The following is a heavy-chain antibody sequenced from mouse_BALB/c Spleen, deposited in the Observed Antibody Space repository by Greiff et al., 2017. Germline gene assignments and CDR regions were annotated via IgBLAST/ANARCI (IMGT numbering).Heavy chain of an antibody. D-gene: IGHD2-4*01. Sequence: EVQLQQSGPGLVKPSQSLSLTCTVTGYSITSDYAWNWIRQFPGNKLEWMGYISYSGSTSYNPSLKSRISITRDTSKNQFFLQLNSVTTEDTATYYCAREYYDYDGYFDYWGQGTTLTVSS. CDR1: GYSITSDYA. CDR2: ISYSGST. V-gene: IGHV3-2*02. CDR3: AREYYDYDGYFDY. J-gene: IGHJ2*01.